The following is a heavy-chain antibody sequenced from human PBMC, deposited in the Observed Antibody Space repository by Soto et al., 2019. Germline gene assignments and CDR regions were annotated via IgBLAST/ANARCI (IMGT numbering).Heavy chain of an antibody. V-gene: IGHV1-46*01. CDR2: INPSGGST. CDR1: GYTFTSYY. CDR3: ARDAAAAGLDY. J-gene: IGHJ4*02. D-gene: IGHD6-13*01. Sequence: ASVKVSCKASGYTFTSYYMHWVRRAPGQGLEWMGIINPSGGSTSYAQKFQGRVTMTRDTSTSTVYMELSSLRSEDTAVYYCARDAAAAGLDYWGQGTLVTVSS.